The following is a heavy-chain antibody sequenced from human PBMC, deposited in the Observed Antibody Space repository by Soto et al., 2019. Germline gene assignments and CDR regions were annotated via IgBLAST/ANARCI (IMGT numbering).Heavy chain of an antibody. CDR2: MNPNSGNT. CDR3: ARGPGPYYCYYMDV. Sequence: ASVKVSCKASGYTFTSYDINWVRQATGQGLEWMGWMNPNSGNTGYAQKFQGRVTMTRNTSISTAYMELSSLRSEDTAVYYCARGPGPYYCYYMDVWGKGTTVTVSS. D-gene: IGHD7-27*01. J-gene: IGHJ6*03. CDR1: GYTFTSYD. V-gene: IGHV1-8*01.